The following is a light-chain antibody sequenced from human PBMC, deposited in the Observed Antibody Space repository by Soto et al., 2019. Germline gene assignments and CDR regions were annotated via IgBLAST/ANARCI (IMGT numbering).Light chain of an antibody. J-gene: IGLJ2*01. CDR1: RSNIGSNT. V-gene: IGLV1-44*01. Sequence: QSVLTQPPSASGTPGQRVTISCSGSRSNIGSNTVNWYQQLPGTAPKLLIYSNNQRPSGVPDRFSGSKSGTSASLAISGLQSEDEADYSCAAWDDSLNGVVFGGGTKLTVL. CDR3: AAWDDSLNGVV. CDR2: SNN.